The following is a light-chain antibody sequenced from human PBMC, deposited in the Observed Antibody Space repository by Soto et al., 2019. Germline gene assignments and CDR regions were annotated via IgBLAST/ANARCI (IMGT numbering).Light chain of an antibody. V-gene: IGLV2-14*01. J-gene: IGLJ1*01. CDR2: EVN. CDR3: SLYTSENTYV. Sequence: QPALTQPASLSGSPGQSITISCTGTSSDIGAYDYVPWFQQHPGKAPKLMISEVNNRPSGVSNRFSGSKSGNTAYLTISGLQAADEADYYCSLYTSENTYVFGTGNKVTVL. CDR1: SSDIGAYDY.